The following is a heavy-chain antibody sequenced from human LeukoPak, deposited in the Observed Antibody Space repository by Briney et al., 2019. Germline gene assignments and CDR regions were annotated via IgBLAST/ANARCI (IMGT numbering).Heavy chain of an antibody. J-gene: IGHJ5*02. CDR1: GFTFSSYG. Sequence: PGRSLRLSCAASGFTFSSYGMHWVRQAPGKGLEWVSAISGSGGSTYYADSVKGRFTISRDNSKNTLYLQMNSLRAEDTAIYYCAKDIVVVVAAGNWFDPWGQGTLVTVSS. V-gene: IGHV3-23*01. CDR3: AKDIVVVVAAGNWFDP. D-gene: IGHD2-15*01. CDR2: ISGSGGST.